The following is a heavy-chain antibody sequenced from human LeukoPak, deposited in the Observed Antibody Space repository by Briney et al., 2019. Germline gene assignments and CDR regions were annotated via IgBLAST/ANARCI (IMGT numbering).Heavy chain of an antibody. CDR3: ARAGTMVRGVIEFFDY. CDR2: IYYSGST. Sequence: PSETLSLTCTVSGGSVSSGSYYSSWIRQPPGKGLEWIGYIYYSGSTNYNPSLKSRVTISVDTSKNQFSLKLSSVTAADTAVYYCARAGTMVRGVIEFFDYWGQGTLVTVSS. CDR1: GGSVSSGSYY. J-gene: IGHJ4*02. D-gene: IGHD3-10*01. V-gene: IGHV4-61*01.